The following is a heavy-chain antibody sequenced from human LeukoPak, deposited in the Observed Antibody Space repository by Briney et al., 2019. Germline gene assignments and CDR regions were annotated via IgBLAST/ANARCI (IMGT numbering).Heavy chain of an antibody. V-gene: IGHV3-30-3*01. Sequence: GGSLRLSCAASGFTFNDYAMYWVRQAPGKGLEWVTLISYDGYDKSYADSVRGRFTISRDNSRNTLYLQMDSLRSEDTAVYYCAKDDYGGNFGYWGQGTLVTVSS. CDR2: ISYDGYDK. D-gene: IGHD4-23*01. CDR1: GFTFNDYA. J-gene: IGHJ4*02. CDR3: AKDDYGGNFGY.